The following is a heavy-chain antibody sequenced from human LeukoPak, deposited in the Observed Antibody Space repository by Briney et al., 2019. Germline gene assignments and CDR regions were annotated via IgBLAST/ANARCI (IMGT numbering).Heavy chain of an antibody. J-gene: IGHJ4*02. CDR2: ITKTGDET. Sequence: GGSLRVSCADSGFIFSNYAMSWVRPAPGKGLERVSVITKTGDETYYADAVKGPFTVSRDNSKNTLFLQMNSLRAEDTAVYYCARAQWLIRFDSWGQGTLVTVSS. CDR3: ARAQWLIRFDS. CDR1: GFIFSNYA. D-gene: IGHD6-19*01. V-gene: IGHV3-23*01.